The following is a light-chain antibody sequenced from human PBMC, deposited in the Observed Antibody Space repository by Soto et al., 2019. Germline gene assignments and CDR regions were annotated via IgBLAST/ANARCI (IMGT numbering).Light chain of an antibody. Sequence: DIVMTQSPDSLAVSLGERATINCESSQSVLYTSNNKNYLAWYQQKPRQPPKLLIYWASTRESGVPDRFSGSGSGTDFTLTISSLQAEDVAVYYCQQYYNTPWTFGQGTKVDIK. CDR2: WAS. J-gene: IGKJ1*01. CDR3: QQYYNTPWT. CDR1: QSVLYTSNNKNY. V-gene: IGKV4-1*01.